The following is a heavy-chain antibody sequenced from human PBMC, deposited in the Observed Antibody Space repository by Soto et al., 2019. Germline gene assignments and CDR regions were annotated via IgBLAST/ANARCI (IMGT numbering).Heavy chain of an antibody. Sequence: GGSLRLSCAASGFIFSSYAMSWVRQAPGKGPEWVSVISRSGGSTYYADSVKGRFTISRDNSKNTVYLQMNSLGAEDTAVYYCAKEVIAAPGLYYYYGMDVWGQGTTVTVSS. J-gene: IGHJ6*02. CDR3: AKEVIAAPGLYYYYGMDV. V-gene: IGHV3-23*01. CDR2: ISRSGGST. D-gene: IGHD6-13*01. CDR1: GFIFSSYA.